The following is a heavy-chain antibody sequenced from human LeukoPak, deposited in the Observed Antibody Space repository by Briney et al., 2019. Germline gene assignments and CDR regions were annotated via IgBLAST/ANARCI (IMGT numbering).Heavy chain of an antibody. CDR1: GFTFDDYT. Sequence: PGGSLRLSCAASGFTFDDYTMRWVRQTPGKGLEWVSGISWNSGYIGYADSVKGRFTISRDNAKNSLYLQMNSLRAEDTALYYCAKAPYGSGNTPDYWGQGTLVTVSS. V-gene: IGHV3-9*01. J-gene: IGHJ4*02. CDR2: ISWNSGYI. CDR3: AKAPYGSGNTPDY. D-gene: IGHD3-10*01.